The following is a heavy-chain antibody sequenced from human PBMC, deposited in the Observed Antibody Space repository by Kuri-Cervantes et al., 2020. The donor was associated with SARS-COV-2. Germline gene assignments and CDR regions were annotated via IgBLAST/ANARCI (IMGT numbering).Heavy chain of an antibody. CDR3: ARDGGTYYDFWSGYHGRGMDV. CDR2: IIPILGIA. CDR1: GGTFSSYA. J-gene: IGHJ6*02. D-gene: IGHD3-3*01. Sequence: SVKVSCKASGGTFSSYAISWVRQAPGQGLEWMGRIIPILGIANYAQKFQGRVTITADKSTSAAYMELSSLRSEDTAVYYCARDGGTYYDFWSGYHGRGMDVWGQGTTVTVSS. V-gene: IGHV1-69*04.